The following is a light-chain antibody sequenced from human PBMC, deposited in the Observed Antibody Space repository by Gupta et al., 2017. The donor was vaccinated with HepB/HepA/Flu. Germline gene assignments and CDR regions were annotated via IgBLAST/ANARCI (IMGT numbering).Light chain of an antibody. CDR3: QLKDTAPNT. J-gene: IGKJ3*01. V-gene: IGKV1-37*01. CDR1: QGISSY. Sequence: DIQLTQSPSSLSASVGDRVTITCRVSQGISSYLNWYRQKPGKVPKLLIYSASKVQYGVPSRFSGRASGTDITLTISIRHPEDVATYYIQLKDTAPNTFGHGTNLDIK. CDR2: SAS.